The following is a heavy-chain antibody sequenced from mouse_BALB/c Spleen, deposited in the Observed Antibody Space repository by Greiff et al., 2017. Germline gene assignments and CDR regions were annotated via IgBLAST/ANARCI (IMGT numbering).Heavy chain of an antibody. CDR1: GFTFSSYG. V-gene: IGHV5-6*01. J-gene: IGHJ2*01. CDR2: ISSGGSYT. D-gene: IGHD2-3*01. CDR3: ARIYDGYPLFDY. Sequence: EVMLVESGGDLVKPGGSLKLSCAASGFTFSSYGMSWVRQTPDKRLEWVATISSGGSYTYYPDSVKGRFTISRDNAKNTLYLQMSSLKSEDTAMYYCARIYDGYPLFDYWGQGTTLTVSS.